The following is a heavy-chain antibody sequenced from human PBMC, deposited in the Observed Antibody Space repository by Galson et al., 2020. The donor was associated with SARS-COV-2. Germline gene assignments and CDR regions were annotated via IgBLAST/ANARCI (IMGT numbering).Heavy chain of an antibody. J-gene: IGHJ4*02. Sequence: GGSLRLSCEASGFTFTSFGMHWVRQAPGKALEWVAYVRYAGINEKYADSVKGRFTISRDNSKNTLYLQMNSLTTDDTAVYYCARDRQSLRYTGDPSDYWGQGTLVTVSS. V-gene: IGHV3-30*02. CDR2: VRYAGINE. CDR1: GFTFTSFG. D-gene: IGHD5-12*01. CDR3: ARDRQSLRYTGDPSDY.